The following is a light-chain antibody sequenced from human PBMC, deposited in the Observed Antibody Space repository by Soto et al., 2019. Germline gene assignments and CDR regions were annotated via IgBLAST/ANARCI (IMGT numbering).Light chain of an antibody. V-gene: IGKV1-5*03. CDR2: TAA. Sequence: DIQMTQSPSTLSASVGDRVTITCRASQSISSWLAWYQQKPGKAPKLLIHTAATLESGVPSRFSGSGSGTEFTLTISSLQPDDFATYYCQQYNSYSALTFGGGTKVEIK. CDR1: QSISSW. J-gene: IGKJ4*01. CDR3: QQYNSYSALT.